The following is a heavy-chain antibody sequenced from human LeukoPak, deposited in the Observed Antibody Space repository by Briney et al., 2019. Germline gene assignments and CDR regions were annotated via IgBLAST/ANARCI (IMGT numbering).Heavy chain of an antibody. CDR1: GGSISSYY. J-gene: IGHJ4*02. CDR2: IYYSGST. Sequence: SETLSLTCTVSGGSISSYYWSWIRQPPGKGLEWIGYIYYSGSTNYNPSLKSRVTISVDTSKNQFSLKLSSVTAADTAVYYCARRSTVPAANFDYWGQGTLVTVSS. CDR3: ARRSTVPAANFDY. D-gene: IGHD2-2*01. V-gene: IGHV4-59*01.